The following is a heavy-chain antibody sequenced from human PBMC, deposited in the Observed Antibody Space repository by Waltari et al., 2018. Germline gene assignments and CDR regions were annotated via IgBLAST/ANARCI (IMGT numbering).Heavy chain of an antibody. CDR1: GYSISSYY. CDR2: IYYSGST. V-gene: IGHV4-59*01. CDR3: ARGDYGDYLDY. D-gene: IGHD4-17*01. Sequence: QVQLQESGPGLVKPSETLSLTCAVSGYSISSYYWSWIRQPPGKGLEWIGYIYYSGSTNSNPSLKSRVTISVDTSKNQFSLKLSSVTAADTAVYYCARGDYGDYLDYWGQGTLVTVSS. J-gene: IGHJ4*02.